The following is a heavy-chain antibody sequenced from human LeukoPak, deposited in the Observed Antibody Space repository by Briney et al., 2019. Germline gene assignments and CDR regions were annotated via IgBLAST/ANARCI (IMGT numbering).Heavy chain of an antibody. D-gene: IGHD3-10*01. Sequence: GASVKVSCKASGYTFTSYYMHWGRHGPGQGLEWMGIINTSGGSTSYAQKFQGRVTMTRHTSTSTVYMELSSLRSEDTAVYYCAREGAHGDSDYWGQGTLVTVSS. CDR2: INTSGGST. J-gene: IGHJ4*02. V-gene: IGHV1-46*01. CDR3: AREGAHGDSDY. CDR1: GYTFTSYY.